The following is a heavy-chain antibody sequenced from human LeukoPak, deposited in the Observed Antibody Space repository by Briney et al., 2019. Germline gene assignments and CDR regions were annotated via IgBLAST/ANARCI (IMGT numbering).Heavy chain of an antibody. Sequence: GGSLRLSCAASGFTVSSNYMSWVRQAPGKGLEWVSVIYSGGSTYYADSVKGRFTISRDNSKNTLYLQMNSLRAEDTAVYYCATWPGGWYGEDSWGQGTLVTVSS. CDR2: IYSGGST. V-gene: IGHV3-53*01. CDR3: ATWPGGWYGEDS. J-gene: IGHJ4*02. D-gene: IGHD6-19*01. CDR1: GFTVSSNY.